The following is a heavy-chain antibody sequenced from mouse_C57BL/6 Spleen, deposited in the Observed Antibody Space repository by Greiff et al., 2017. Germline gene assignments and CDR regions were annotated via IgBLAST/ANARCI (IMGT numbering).Heavy chain of an antibody. CDR2: FTIYSDAT. V-gene: IGHV1-49*01. J-gene: IGHJ1*03. Sequence: LQQSGAELVRPGSSVKLSCKASYFAFIACAMNWVKQSPGNGLEWIGSFTIYSDATKYSENFKGKATLTANKSSSTVYMEISSLTSEDSAVXYCARDRADFWYFDVGGTATTVTVSA. CDR1: YFAFIACA. CDR3: ARDRADFWYFDV. D-gene: IGHD3-2*01.